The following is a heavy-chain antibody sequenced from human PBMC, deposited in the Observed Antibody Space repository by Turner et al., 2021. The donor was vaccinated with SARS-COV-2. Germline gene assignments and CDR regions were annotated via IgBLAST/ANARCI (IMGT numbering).Heavy chain of an antibody. CDR2: INPNSGGT. D-gene: IGHD3-22*01. J-gene: IGHJ4*02. Sequence: QVQLVQSGAEMKKPGASVKVPCKASGYSFTGYYMHWVRQAPGQGLEWMGWINPNSGGTNYAQKFQGRVTMTRDTSISTAYMELSRLRSDDTAVYYCARVPHYYDSSGYYFNFDYWGQGTLVTVSS. CDR3: ARVPHYYDSSGYYFNFDY. CDR1: GYSFTGYY. V-gene: IGHV1-2*02.